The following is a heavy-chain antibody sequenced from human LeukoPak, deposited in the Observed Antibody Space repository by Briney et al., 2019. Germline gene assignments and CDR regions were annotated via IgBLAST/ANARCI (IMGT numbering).Heavy chain of an antibody. J-gene: IGHJ4*02. CDR2: ISYDGSYK. CDR3: AKRDFDY. CDR1: GFTFSGYG. V-gene: IGHV3-30*18. Sequence: PGGSLRLSCAASGFTFSGYGMHWVRQAPGKGLEWVAVISYDGSYKYYADSVQGRFTISRDNSKNTLYLQMNSLRPDDTAVYYCAKRDFDYWGQGTLVTVSS.